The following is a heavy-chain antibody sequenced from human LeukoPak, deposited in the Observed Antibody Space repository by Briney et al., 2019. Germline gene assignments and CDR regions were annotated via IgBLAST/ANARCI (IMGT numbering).Heavy chain of an antibody. Sequence: GAAVKLSCKASGYSFTAYYMHWVRQAPGQGLEWMGWINPNTGGTNYAPKFQGRVTMTRDTSISTAYMVLSSLTFDDTAVYYCARDDNFQFDSWGQGTLVTVSS. J-gene: IGHJ4*02. CDR1: GYSFTAYY. V-gene: IGHV1-2*02. D-gene: IGHD1-1*01. CDR2: INPNTGGT. CDR3: ARDDNFQFDS.